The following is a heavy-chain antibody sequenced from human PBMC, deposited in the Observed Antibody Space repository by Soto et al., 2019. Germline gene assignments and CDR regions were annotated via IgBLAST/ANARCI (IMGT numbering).Heavy chain of an antibody. CDR2: ISYDGSNK. CDR1: GFTFSSYG. CDR3: AKGGDSSGYPSDY. J-gene: IGHJ4*02. V-gene: IGHV3-30*18. D-gene: IGHD3-22*01. Sequence: QVQLVESGGGVVQPGRCLRLSCAASGFTFSSYGMHWVRQAPGKGLEWVAVISYDGSNKYYADSVKGRFTISRDNSKNTLYLQMNSLRAEDTAVYYCAKGGDSSGYPSDYWGQGTLVTVSS.